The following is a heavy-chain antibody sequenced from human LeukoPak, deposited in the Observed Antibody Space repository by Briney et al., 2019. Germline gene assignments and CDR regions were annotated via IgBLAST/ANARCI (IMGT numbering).Heavy chain of an antibody. CDR1: RFTFSSYA. CDR2: LSGSGGNT. J-gene: IGHJ4*02. CDR3: AKAVGMADEGGGRYFDF. V-gene: IGHV3-23*01. Sequence: GGSLRLSCAVSRFTFSSYAMSWVRQAPGKGLEWVSSLSGSGGNTYYADSVKGRFTISRDNSKNTLYLQMNSLRAEDTAVYYCAKAVGMADEGGGRYFDFWGQGTLVTVSS. D-gene: IGHD5-24*01.